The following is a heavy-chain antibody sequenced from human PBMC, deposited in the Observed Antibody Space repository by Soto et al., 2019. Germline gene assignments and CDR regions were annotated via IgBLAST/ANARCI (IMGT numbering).Heavy chain of an antibody. CDR1: GFTFSSYA. V-gene: IGHV3-30-3*01. J-gene: IGHJ4*02. D-gene: IGHD6-19*01. CDR3: ARDPIYYSSGWTPDY. CDR2: ISYDGSNK. Sequence: QVQLVESGGGVVQPGRSLRLSCAASGFTFSSYAMHWVRQAPGKGLEWVAVISYDGSNKYYADSVKGRFTISRDNSKNTLYLQMNSLRAEDTAVYYFARDPIYYSSGWTPDYWGQGTLVTVSS.